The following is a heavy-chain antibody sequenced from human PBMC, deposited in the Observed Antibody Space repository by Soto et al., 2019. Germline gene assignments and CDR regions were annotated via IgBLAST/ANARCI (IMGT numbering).Heavy chain of an antibody. CDR2: IKPDGSQK. CDR1: GFTFSSYW. J-gene: IGHJ3*02. Sequence: GSLRLSCAASGFTFSSYWMSWVRQAPGKGLEWVANIKPDGSQKWYVDSVKGRFTISRDNAKNSLYLQMNSLRAEDTAVYYCARGDYYDSSGPFSDAFDIWGQGTMVTVSS. V-gene: IGHV3-7*04. CDR3: ARGDYYDSSGPFSDAFDI. D-gene: IGHD3-22*01.